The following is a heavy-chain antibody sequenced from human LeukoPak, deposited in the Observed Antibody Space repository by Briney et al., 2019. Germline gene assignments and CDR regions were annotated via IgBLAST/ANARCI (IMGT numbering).Heavy chain of an antibody. V-gene: IGHV3-30-3*01. D-gene: IGHD2-2*01. CDR3: ARGRLGYCSSTSCLSPDY. CDR1: GFTFSSYA. CDR2: ISYDGSNK. J-gene: IGHJ4*02. Sequence: GRSLRLSCAASGFTFSSYAMHWVRQAPGKGLEWVAVISYDGSNKYYADSVKGRFTISRDNSKNTLYLQMNSLRAEDTAVYYCARGRLGYCSSTSCLSPDYWGQGTLVTASS.